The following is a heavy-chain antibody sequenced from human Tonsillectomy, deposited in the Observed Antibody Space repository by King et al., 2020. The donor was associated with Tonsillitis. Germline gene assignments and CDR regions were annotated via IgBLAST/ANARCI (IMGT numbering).Heavy chain of an antibody. D-gene: IGHD6-19*01. CDR3: ARDGGLVAVGGWGYYFDY. CDR1: GFTFSSYA. CDR2: ISYDGSNK. J-gene: IGHJ4*02. Sequence: HVQLVESGGGVVQPGRSLRLSCAASGFTFSSYAMHWVRQAPGKGLEWVAVISYDGSNKYYADSVKGRFTISRDNSKNTLYLQMNSLRVEDTVVYYCARDGGLVAVGGWGYYFDYWGQGTLVTVSS. V-gene: IGHV3-30*04.